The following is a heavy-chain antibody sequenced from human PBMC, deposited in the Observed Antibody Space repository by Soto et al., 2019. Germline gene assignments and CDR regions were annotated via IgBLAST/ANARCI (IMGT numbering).Heavy chain of an antibody. CDR3: ARRGYSSSWYYYYYYGRDV. D-gene: IGHD6-13*01. CDR1: GYTFTSYD. V-gene: IGHV1-8*01. J-gene: IGHJ6*02. CDR2: MNPNSGNT. Sequence: QVQLVQSGAEVKKPGASVKVSCKASGYTFTSYDINWVRQATGQGLEWMGWMNPNSGNTGYAQKFQGRVTMTRNTAVSTAYTELSSLRSEDTAVYYCARRGYSSSWYYYYYYGRDVWGQGTTVTVSS.